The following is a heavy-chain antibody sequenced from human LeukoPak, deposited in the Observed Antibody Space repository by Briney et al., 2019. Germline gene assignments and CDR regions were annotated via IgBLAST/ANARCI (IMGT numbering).Heavy chain of an antibody. Sequence: ASVKVSCKASGYTFTGYYMHWVRQAPGQGLEWMGWINPNSGGTNYAQKFQGRVTMTRDTSISTANMELSRLRSDDTAVYYCARESSPGYCSGGSCVGMDVWGQGTTVTVSS. D-gene: IGHD2-15*01. J-gene: IGHJ6*02. V-gene: IGHV1-2*02. CDR1: GYTFTGYY. CDR2: INPNSGGT. CDR3: ARESSPGYCSGGSCVGMDV.